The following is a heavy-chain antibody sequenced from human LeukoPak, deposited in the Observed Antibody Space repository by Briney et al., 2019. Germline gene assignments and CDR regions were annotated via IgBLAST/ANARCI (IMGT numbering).Heavy chain of an antibody. D-gene: IGHD6-19*01. CDR1: GFTFSSYA. V-gene: IGHV3-30-3*01. CDR2: ISYDGSNK. J-gene: IGHJ4*02. Sequence: GGSLRLSCAASGFTFSSYAMHWVRQARGKGLEGVAVISYDGSNKYYADSVKGRFTISRDNSKNTLYLQMNSLRAEDTAVYYCAKDMGSGWYGGSFDYWAREPWSPSPQ. CDR3: AKDMGSGWYGGSFDY.